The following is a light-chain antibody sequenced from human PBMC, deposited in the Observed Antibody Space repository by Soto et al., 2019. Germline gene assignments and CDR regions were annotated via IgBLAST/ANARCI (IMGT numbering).Light chain of an antibody. CDR1: QSVSSY. J-gene: IGKJ4*01. V-gene: IGKV3-11*01. Sequence: EIVLTQSPATLSLSPGERTTLSCRASQSVSSYLAWYQQKPGQAPRLLIYDASNRATGIPARFSVSGSGTDFTLTISSLETEDCAVYYCQQRSNWPPLTFGGGTKVESK. CDR2: DAS. CDR3: QQRSNWPPLT.